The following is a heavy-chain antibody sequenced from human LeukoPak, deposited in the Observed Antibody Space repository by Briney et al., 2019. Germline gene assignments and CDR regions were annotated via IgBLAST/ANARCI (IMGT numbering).Heavy chain of an antibody. J-gene: IGHJ4*02. V-gene: IGHV4-39*01. CDR1: GGSISSSSYY. CDR3: ARGQQLVRD. D-gene: IGHD6-13*01. Sequence: PSETLSLTCTVSGGSISSSSYYWGWIRQPPRKGREWIGSIYYSGSTYYNPSLKSRVTISVDTSKNQFSLKLSSVTAADTAVYYCARGQQLVRDWGQGTLVTVSS. CDR2: IYYSGST.